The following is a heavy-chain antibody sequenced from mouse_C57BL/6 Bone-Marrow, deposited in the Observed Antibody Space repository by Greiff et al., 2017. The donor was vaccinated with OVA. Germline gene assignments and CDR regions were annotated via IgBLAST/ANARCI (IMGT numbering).Heavy chain of an antibody. J-gene: IGHJ3*01. D-gene: IGHD2-5*01. V-gene: IGHV3-6*01. CDR2: ISYDGSN. Sequence: DVHLVESGPGLVKPSQSLSLTCSVTGYSITSGYYWNWIRQFPGNKLEWMGYISYDGSNNYNPSLKNRISITRDTSKNQFFLKLNSVTTEDTATYYCAREYYSNHGGFAYWGQGTLVTVSA. CDR3: AREYYSNHGGFAY. CDR1: GYSITSGYY.